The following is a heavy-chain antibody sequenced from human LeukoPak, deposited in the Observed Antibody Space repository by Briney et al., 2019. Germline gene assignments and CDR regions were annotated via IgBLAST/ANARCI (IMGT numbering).Heavy chain of an antibody. V-gene: IGHV3-74*01. D-gene: IGHD3-3*01. Sequence: AGGSLRLSCAASGFTFSSYWMHWVRQAPGKGLVWVSRINSGGSSTSYADSVKGRFTISRDNAKNTLYLQMNSLRAEDTAVYYCARARGDNDFWSGYYTPDPFDIWGQGTMVTVSS. CDR1: GFTFSSYW. CDR2: INSGGSST. CDR3: ARARGDNDFWSGYYTPDPFDI. J-gene: IGHJ3*02.